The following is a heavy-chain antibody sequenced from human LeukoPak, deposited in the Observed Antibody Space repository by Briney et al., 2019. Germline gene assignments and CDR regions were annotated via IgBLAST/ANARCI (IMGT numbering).Heavy chain of an antibody. V-gene: IGHV1-8*01. J-gene: IGHJ4*02. D-gene: IGHD3-10*01. Sequence: ASVKVSCKASVYTFTSYDINWVRQATGQGLEGMGWMNPNSGNTGYAQKFQGRVTMTRNTSISTAYMELSSLRSEDTAVYYCARGRVVRGVITKRRPDYWGQGTLVTVSS. CDR1: VYTFTSYD. CDR3: ARGRVVRGVITKRRPDY. CDR2: MNPNSGNT.